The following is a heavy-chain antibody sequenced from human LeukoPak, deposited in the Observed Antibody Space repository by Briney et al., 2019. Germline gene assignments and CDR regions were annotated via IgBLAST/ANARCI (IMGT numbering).Heavy chain of an antibody. CDR1: GFTVSSNY. CDR3: ARDSISFPLHYDSGGYYKPYYYGMDV. J-gene: IGHJ6*02. D-gene: IGHD3-22*01. Sequence: PGGSLRLSCAASGFTVSSNYMSWVRQAPGKGLEWVSVIYSGGSTYYADSVKARFTISRDNSKNTLYLQMNSLRAEDTAVYYCARDSISFPLHYDSGGYYKPYYYGMDVWGQGTTVTVSS. V-gene: IGHV3-53*01. CDR2: IYSGGST.